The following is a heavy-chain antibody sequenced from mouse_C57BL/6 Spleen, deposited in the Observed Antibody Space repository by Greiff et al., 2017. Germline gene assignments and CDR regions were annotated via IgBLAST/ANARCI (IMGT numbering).Heavy chain of an antibody. CDR2: IWRGGST. CDR3: AKNGKDYSNYGGFAY. Sequence: VQLQESGPGLVQPSQSLSITCTVSGFSLTSYGVHWVRQSPGKGLEWLGVIWRGGSTDYNAAFMSRLSITKDNSKSQVFFKMNSLQADDTAIYYCAKNGKDYSNYGGFAYWGQGTLVTVSA. CDR1: GFSLTSYG. V-gene: IGHV2-5*01. D-gene: IGHD2-5*01. J-gene: IGHJ3*01.